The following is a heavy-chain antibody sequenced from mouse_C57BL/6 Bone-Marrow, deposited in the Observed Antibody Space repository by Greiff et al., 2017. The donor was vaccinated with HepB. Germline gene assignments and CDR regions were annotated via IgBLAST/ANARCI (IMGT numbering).Heavy chain of an antibody. CDR3: VRPLYDYDGYYAMDY. CDR1: GFSFNTYA. J-gene: IGHJ4*01. Sequence: DVMLVESGGGLVQPKGSLKLSCAASGFSFNTYAMNWVRQAPGTGLEWVARIRSKSNNYATYYADSVKDRFTISRDDSESMLYLQMNNLKTDDTAMYYCVRPLYDYDGYYAMDYWGQGTSVTVSS. CDR2: IRSKSNNYAT. D-gene: IGHD2-4*01. V-gene: IGHV10-1*01.